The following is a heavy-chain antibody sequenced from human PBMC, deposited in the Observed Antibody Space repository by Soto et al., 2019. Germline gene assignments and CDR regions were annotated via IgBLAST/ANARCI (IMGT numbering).Heavy chain of an antibody. Sequence: GGSLRLSCAASDFSLSPYWMHWVRQVPGRGLEWVARLSSDGFGAAYADSVKGRFFISRDIARNTLSLQMNSLRAEDTAVYYCARDLGGPDYWGRGTSVTVSS. CDR2: LSSDGFGA. J-gene: IGHJ4*01. CDR1: DFSLSPYW. D-gene: IGHD3-16*01. V-gene: IGHV3-74*03. CDR3: ARDLGGPDY.